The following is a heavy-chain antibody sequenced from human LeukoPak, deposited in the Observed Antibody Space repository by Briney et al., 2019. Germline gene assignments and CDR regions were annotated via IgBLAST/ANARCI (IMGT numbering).Heavy chain of an antibody. CDR1: GGSFSGYY. CDR3: ARGLMGAGSSGAFDI. D-gene: IGHD1-26*01. J-gene: IGHJ3*02. CDR2: INHSGST. V-gene: IGHV4-34*01. Sequence: SETLSLTCAVYGGSFSGYYWSWIRQPPGKGLEWSGEINHSGSTNYISSLKSRVTISIDTSKNQFSLNMSSVTAADTAVYYCARGLMGAGSSGAFDIWGQGTLVTVSS.